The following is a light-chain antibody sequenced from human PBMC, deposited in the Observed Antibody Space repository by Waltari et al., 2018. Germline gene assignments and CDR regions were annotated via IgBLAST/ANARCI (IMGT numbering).Light chain of an antibody. CDR1: QSVDSK. Sequence: EIVMTQSPAALSVSPGERVTISCRASQSVDSKLAWYQQKPGQAPRLLIYASSTRATGIPARVSGGGSGTEFTLTISSLQSEDFAVYYCQQYNNWPLTFGGGTKVEIK. CDR3: QQYNNWPLT. CDR2: ASS. V-gene: IGKV3-15*01. J-gene: IGKJ4*01.